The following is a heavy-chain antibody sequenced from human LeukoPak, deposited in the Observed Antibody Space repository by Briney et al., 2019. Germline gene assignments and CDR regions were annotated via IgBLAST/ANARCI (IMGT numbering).Heavy chain of an antibody. D-gene: IGHD6-13*01. Sequence: SETLSLTCTVSGDSISSFWWSWIRQPAGKGLEYIGHISATGSTNYNPSLKSRVTMSADTSKNQFSLKLSSVTAADTAVYYCARGRAGYFDCWGQGTLVTVSS. CDR3: ARGRAGYFDC. V-gene: IGHV4-4*07. J-gene: IGHJ4*02. CDR1: GDSISSFW. CDR2: ISATGST.